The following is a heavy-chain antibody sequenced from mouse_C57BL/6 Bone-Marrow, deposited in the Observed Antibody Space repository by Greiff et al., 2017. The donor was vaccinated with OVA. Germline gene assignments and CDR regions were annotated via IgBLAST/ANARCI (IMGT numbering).Heavy chain of an antibody. CDR2: IDPNSGGT. Sequence: QVQLKQPGAELVKPGASVQLSCKASGYTFTSYWMHWVKQRPGRGLEWIGRIDPNSGGTKYNEKFKSKATLPVDKPSSTAYMQLSSLTSEDSAVYSCARSGDGRALFAYWGQGTLVTVSA. J-gene: IGHJ3*01. D-gene: IGHD1-1*02. CDR1: GYTFTSYW. V-gene: IGHV1-72*01. CDR3: ARSGDGRALFAY.